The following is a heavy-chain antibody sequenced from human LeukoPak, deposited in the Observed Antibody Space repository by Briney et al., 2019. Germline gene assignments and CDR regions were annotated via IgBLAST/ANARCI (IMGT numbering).Heavy chain of an antibody. CDR1: GGSISSSSYY. Sequence: SSETLSLTCTVSGGSISSSSYYWGWIRQPPGKGLEWIGSIYYSGSTYYNPSLKSRVTISVDTSKNQFSLKLSSVTAADTAVYYCARTYGKESIIAVAGHYYFDYWGQGTLVTVSS. D-gene: IGHD6-19*01. CDR3: ARTYGKESIIAVAGHYYFDY. V-gene: IGHV4-39*01. CDR2: IYYSGST. J-gene: IGHJ4*02.